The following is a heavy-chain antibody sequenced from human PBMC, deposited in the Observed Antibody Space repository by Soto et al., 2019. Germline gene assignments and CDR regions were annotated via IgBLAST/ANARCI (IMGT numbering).Heavy chain of an antibody. CDR2: ISGTGYTT. CDR3: AKEGNYGASGLDALDM. V-gene: IGHV3-23*01. Sequence: EMQLLESGGNLVQPGGSLRLSCAASGFTFRFAMSWVRQAPGKGLEWVSSISGTGYTTYYADSVKGRFTISRDNSNNTLYLQMRSRRAEDTALYYCAKEGNYGASGLDALDMWGQGTMVTVFS. D-gene: IGHD3-10*01. CDR1: GFTFRFA. J-gene: IGHJ3*02.